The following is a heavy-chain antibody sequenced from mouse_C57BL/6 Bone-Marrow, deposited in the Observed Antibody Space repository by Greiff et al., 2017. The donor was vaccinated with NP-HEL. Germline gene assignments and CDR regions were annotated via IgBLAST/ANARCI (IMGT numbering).Heavy chain of an antibody. CDR2: IYPGDGDT. J-gene: IGHJ4*01. CDR1: GYAFSSSW. Sequence: VQLQESGPELVKPGASVKISCKASGYAFSSSWMNWVKQRPGKGLEWIGRIYPGDGDTNYNGKFKGKATLTADKSSSTAYMQLSSLTSEDSAVYFCTGGRGDYYAMDYWGQGTSVTVSS. CDR3: TGGRGDYYAMDY. V-gene: IGHV1-82*01.